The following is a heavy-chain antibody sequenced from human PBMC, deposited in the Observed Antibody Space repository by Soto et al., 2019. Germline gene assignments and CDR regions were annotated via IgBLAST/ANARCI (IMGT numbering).Heavy chain of an antibody. CDR3: ARDLPGTKDYYYYYGMDV. CDR2: ISSSSSYT. Sequence: VGSLRLSCAASGFTFSDYYMSWIRQAPGKGLEWVSYISSSSSYTNYADSVKGRFTISRDNAKNSLYLQMNSLRAEDTAVYYCARDLPGTKDYYYYYGMDVWGQGTTVTISS. D-gene: IGHD1-7*01. V-gene: IGHV3-11*06. J-gene: IGHJ6*02. CDR1: GFTFSDYY.